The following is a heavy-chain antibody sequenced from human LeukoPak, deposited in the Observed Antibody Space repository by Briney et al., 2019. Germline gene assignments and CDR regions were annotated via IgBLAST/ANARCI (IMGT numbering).Heavy chain of an antibody. J-gene: IGHJ4*02. CDR1: EITAINNY. CDR2: IYSGGTT. D-gene: IGHD3-22*01. CDR3: ARAAGGHYYDSSGYLNY. V-gene: IGHV3-53*01. Sequence: GGSLIPSSAPSEITAINNYLSWILQAPGKGQDRDSVIYSGGTTYYADSVKGRFTISRDNSKNTLYLQMNSLRAEDTAVYYCARAAGGHYYDSSGYLNYWGQGTLVTVSS.